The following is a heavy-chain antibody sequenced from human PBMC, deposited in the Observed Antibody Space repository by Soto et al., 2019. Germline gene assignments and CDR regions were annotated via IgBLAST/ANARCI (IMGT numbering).Heavy chain of an antibody. V-gene: IGHV1-18*01. Sequence: ASVKVSCKASGYTFTSYGISWVRQAPGQGLEWMGWISAYNGNTNYARRLQGRVTMTTDTSTSTAYMELRSLRSDDTAVYYCARVRAVVVPAAMMGNFDYWGQGTLVTVSS. D-gene: IGHD2-2*01. CDR3: ARVRAVVVPAAMMGNFDY. CDR2: ISAYNGNT. J-gene: IGHJ4*02. CDR1: GYTFTSYG.